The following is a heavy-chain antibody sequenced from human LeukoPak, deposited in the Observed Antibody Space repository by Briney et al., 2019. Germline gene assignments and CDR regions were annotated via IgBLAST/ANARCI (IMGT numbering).Heavy chain of an antibody. CDR1: GGSISSGGYY. D-gene: IGHD3-3*01. CDR3: ARAPRITIFGVVIIRFDP. V-gene: IGHV4-31*03. Sequence: SQTLSLTCTVSGGSISSGGYYWSWIRQHPGKGLEWIGYIYYSGSTYYNPSLKSRVTISVDTSKNQFSLKLSSVTAADTAVYYCARAPRITIFGVVIIRFDPWGQGTLVTVS. CDR2: IYYSGST. J-gene: IGHJ5*02.